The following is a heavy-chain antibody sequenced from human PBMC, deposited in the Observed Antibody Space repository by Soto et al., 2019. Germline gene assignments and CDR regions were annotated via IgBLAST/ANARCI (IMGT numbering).Heavy chain of an antibody. V-gene: IGHV1-69*12. CDR3: ARGGGKTWLQPGLQDAEYFHP. CDR1: GGTFSNYA. CDR2: IIPIFGTA. Sequence: QVQLVQSGAEVKKPGSSVKVSCKAAGGTFSNYAINWVRQAPGQGLVWMGGIIPIFGTANYGQKFQGRVTITADESTSTAYMELSSLRSEDTAVYYCARGGGKTWLQPGLQDAEYFHPWGQGILATVSS. J-gene: IGHJ1*01. D-gene: IGHD5-12*01.